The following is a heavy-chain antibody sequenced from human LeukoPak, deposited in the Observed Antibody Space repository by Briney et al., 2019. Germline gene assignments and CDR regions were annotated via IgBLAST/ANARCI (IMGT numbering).Heavy chain of an antibody. CDR1: GFTLSYYG. V-gene: IGHV3-30*18. Sequence: PGRSLRLSCAASGFTLSYYGMHWVRQAPGKGLEWVAVISYEGSNKYYADSVKGRFTISRDNTKNTLYLRMNSLRAEDTAVYYCAKPYYYDRSGSGVNHFDYWGQGTLVTVSS. CDR2: ISYEGSNK. D-gene: IGHD3-22*01. CDR3: AKPYYYDRSGSGVNHFDY. J-gene: IGHJ4*02.